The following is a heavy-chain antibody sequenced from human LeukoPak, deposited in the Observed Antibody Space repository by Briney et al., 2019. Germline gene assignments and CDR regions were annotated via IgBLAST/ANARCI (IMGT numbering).Heavy chain of an antibody. D-gene: IGHD1-1*01. V-gene: IGHV5-51*01. CDR2: IYPGDSDT. CDR3: ARHETGPYFDN. J-gene: IGHJ4*02. CDR1: GYSLTSYW. Sequence: KPGESLKISCNGSGYSLTSYWIGWVRQMPGKGLECMGIIYPGDSDTRYSPSFQGQVTISADRSLSTAYLQWSSLEASDTAMYYCARHETGPYFDNWGQGTLVTVSS.